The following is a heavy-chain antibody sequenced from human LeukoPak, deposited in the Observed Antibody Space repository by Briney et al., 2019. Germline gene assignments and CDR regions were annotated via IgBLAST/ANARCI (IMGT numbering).Heavy chain of an antibody. CDR2: ISGNGGGT. Sequence: GGSLRLSCAASGFTFSNYAMGWVRQAPGKGLEWVSAISGNGGGTYYTDSVKGRFTISRDNSKNTLYLQMNSLRAEDTAIYYCAKGQSVTSPSYWGQGTLVTVSS. CDR1: GFTFSNYA. V-gene: IGHV3-23*01. D-gene: IGHD1-14*01. CDR3: AKGQSVTSPSY. J-gene: IGHJ4*02.